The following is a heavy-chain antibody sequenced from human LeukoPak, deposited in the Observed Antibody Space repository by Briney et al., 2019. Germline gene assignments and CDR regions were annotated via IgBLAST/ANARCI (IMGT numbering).Heavy chain of an antibody. CDR1: GFTYRSHA. V-gene: IGHV3-23*01. CDR3: VKWGGYFYGHPPSDYFFDH. Sequence: PGGSLRLSCAVSGFTYRSHAMSWVRQAPGKGLEWVSVISGSSDNTYYADSVKGRFTISRDNSKNTLYLQMNSLRVEDTAVYYCVKWGGYFYGHPPSDYFFDHWGQGTLVTVSS. J-gene: IGHJ4*02. CDR2: ISGSSDNT. D-gene: IGHD2/OR15-2a*01.